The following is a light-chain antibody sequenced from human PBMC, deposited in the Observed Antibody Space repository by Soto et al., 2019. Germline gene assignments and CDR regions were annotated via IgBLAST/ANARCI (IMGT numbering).Light chain of an antibody. V-gene: IGKV1-5*03. CDR2: KAS. J-gene: IGKJ1*01. Sequence: DIQMTXSPSTLSASVGDRVTITCRASQSISSWLAWYQQKPGKAPKLLIYKASSLESGVPSRFSGSGSGTEFTLTISSLQPDDFATYYCQQYNDYPWTFGQGTKVEIK. CDR1: QSISSW. CDR3: QQYNDYPWT.